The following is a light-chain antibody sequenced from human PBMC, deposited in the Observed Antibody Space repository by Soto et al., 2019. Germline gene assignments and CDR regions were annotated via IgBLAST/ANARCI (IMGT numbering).Light chain of an antibody. CDR1: SSDVGNYNY. CDR2: DVS. CDR3: SSYTSSSILEV. V-gene: IGLV2-14*01. Sequence: QSVLTQPASVSGSPGQSITISCTGTSSDVGNYNYVSWYQQHPGKAPKLMIYDVSNRPSGVSNRFSGSKSGNTASLTISGLQAEDEADYYCSSYTSSSILEVFGTGTKVTVL. J-gene: IGLJ1*01.